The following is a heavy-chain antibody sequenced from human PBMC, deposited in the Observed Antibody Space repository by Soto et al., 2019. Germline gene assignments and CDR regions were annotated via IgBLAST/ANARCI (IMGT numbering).Heavy chain of an antibody. CDR1: GYTFTNYG. V-gene: IGHV1-18*01. CDR3: ARGRGRRITMIVVVYFDY. J-gene: IGHJ4*02. Sequence: GASVKVSCKASGYTFTNYGISWVRHAPGQGLEWMGWINTYNGNTNHAQKLQGRVTMTTDTSTSTAYMELRSLRSDDTAVYYCARGRGRRITMIVVVYFDYWGQGTLVTVSS. CDR2: INTYNGNT. D-gene: IGHD3-22*01.